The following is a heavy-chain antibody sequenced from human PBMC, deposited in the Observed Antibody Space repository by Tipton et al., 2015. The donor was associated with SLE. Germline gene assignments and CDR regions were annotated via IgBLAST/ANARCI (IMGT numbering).Heavy chain of an antibody. V-gene: IGHV4-59*08. CDR2: IHNSGNT. J-gene: IGHJ5*02. Sequence: LRLSCTVAGGSITSYYWSWIRRPPGKGLEWTGYIHNSGNTIYNPSLESRVTISVDTSKNQISLKLSSVTAADTAVYYCARRPVESAVIPSEGNWLDPWGQGTLVTVSS. CDR1: GGSITSYY. D-gene: IGHD4-11*01. CDR3: ARRPVESAVIPSEGNWLDP.